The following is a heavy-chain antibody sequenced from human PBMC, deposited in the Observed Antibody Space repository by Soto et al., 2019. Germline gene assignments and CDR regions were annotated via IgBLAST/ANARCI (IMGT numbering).Heavy chain of an antibody. CDR3: ASPENVEGCFEY. CDR2: IYKSGST. D-gene: IGHD3-3*01. Sequence: PSETLSLTCSVSGGSVSSGSYYWGWIRQPPGKGLEWIGYIYKSGSTYYNPSLQSRVTISVDTSKNQFSLNLNSVTAADTAVYYCASPENVEGCFEYWGKGTLVTVS. CDR1: GGSVSSGSYY. J-gene: IGHJ4*02. V-gene: IGHV4-39*01.